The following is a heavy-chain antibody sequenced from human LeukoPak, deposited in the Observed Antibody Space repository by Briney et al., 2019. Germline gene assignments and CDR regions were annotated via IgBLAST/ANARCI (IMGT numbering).Heavy chain of an antibody. D-gene: IGHD6-19*01. CDR2: IKRDGSEK. V-gene: IGHV3-7*01. CDR3: ARDRAPDSSGWTY. Sequence: GGSLRLSCAGSGFTFSSYWMSWVRQAPGKGLEWVANIKRDGSEKYYVDSVKGRFTISRDNAKNSLYLQMNSLRAEDTAVYYCARDRAPDSSGWTYWGQGTLDTVSS. J-gene: IGHJ4*02. CDR1: GFTFSSYW.